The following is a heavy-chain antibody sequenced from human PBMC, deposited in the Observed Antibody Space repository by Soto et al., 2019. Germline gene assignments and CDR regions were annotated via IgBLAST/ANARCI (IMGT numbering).Heavy chain of an antibody. CDR2: INSDGSST. Sequence: EVQLVGSGGDLVQPGGSLRLSCAASGFTFSNYWMHWGRQAPGKGLVWVSRINSDGSSTTHADPVKGRFTISRDNAKNTLYLQMNSLRAEDTAVYYCARYYGDYSYPFDSWGQGTLVTVSS. J-gene: IGHJ4*02. CDR1: GFTFSNYW. CDR3: ARYYGDYSYPFDS. D-gene: IGHD4-17*01. V-gene: IGHV3-74*01.